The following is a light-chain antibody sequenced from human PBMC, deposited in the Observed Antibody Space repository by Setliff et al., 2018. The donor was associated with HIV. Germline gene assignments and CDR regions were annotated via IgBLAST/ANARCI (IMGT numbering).Light chain of an antibody. CDR1: SSDVGSYDF. CDR2: DVS. CDR3: ASYRPNDLGV. Sequence: QSALIQPASVSGSPGQSVTVSCTGTSSDVGSYDFVSWYQQLPGKAPKPLIYDVSDRPSGVSHRFSGSKSGNTASLTISGLQSEDEADYYCASYRPNDLGVFVTGTRSPS. J-gene: IGLJ1*01. V-gene: IGLV2-14*03.